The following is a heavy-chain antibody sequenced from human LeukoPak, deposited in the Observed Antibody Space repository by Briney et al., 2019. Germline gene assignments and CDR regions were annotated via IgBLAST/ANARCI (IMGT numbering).Heavy chain of an antibody. Sequence: PGGSLRLSCAASGFTFSSYAMHWVRQAPGKGLEWVATIKKDGTAQYYVDSVKGRFTISRDNAKDSLYLQMNSLRAEDTAVYYCARDLGWQQCDYWGQGTLVTVSS. CDR3: ARDLGWQQCDY. CDR1: GFTFSSYA. V-gene: IGHV3-7*01. CDR2: IKKDGTAQ. J-gene: IGHJ4*02. D-gene: IGHD5-24*01.